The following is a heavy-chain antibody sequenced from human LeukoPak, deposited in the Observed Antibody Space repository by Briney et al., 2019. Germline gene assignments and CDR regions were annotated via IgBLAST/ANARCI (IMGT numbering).Heavy chain of an antibody. CDR1: GGTFSSYA. D-gene: IGHD3-10*01. CDR2: IIPILGIA. CDR3: AKTYYYGSGSRHNWFDP. Sequence: SVKVSCKASGGTFSSYAISWVRQAPGQGLEWMGRIIPILGIANYAQKFQGRVTITADKSTSTAYMELSSLRSEDTAVYYCAKTYYYGSGSRHNWFDPWGQGTLVTVSS. V-gene: IGHV1-69*04. J-gene: IGHJ5*02.